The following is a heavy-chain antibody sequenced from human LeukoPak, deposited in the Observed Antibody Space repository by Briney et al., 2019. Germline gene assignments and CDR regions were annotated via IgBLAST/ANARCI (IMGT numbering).Heavy chain of an antibody. Sequence: ASVKVSCKASGGTFNSYTISWVRQAPGQGLEWMGRIIPILGIANYAQKFQGRVTITADKSTSTAYMELSSLRSEDTAVYYCARVGSAVTTFDYWGQGTLVTVSS. CDR3: ARVGSAVTTFDY. V-gene: IGHV1-69*02. CDR2: IIPILGIA. CDR1: GGTFNSYT. J-gene: IGHJ4*02. D-gene: IGHD4-11*01.